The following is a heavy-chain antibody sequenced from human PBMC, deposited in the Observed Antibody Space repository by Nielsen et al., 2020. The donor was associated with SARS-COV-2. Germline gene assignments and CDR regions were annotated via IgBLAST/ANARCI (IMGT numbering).Heavy chain of an antibody. D-gene: IGHD6-13*01. Sequence: GGSLRLSCAASGFTFDDYAMHWVRQAPGKGLEWVSVISWNSGSIGYADSVKGRFTISRDNAKNSLYLQMNSLRAEDTALYYCAKGGAAAGDDYYYYGMDVWGQGTTVTVSS. J-gene: IGHJ6*02. CDR3: AKGGAAAGDDYYYYGMDV. CDR2: ISWNSGSI. V-gene: IGHV3-9*01. CDR1: GFTFDDYA.